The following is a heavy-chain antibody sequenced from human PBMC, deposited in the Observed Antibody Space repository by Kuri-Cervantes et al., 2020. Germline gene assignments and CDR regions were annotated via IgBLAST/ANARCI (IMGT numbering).Heavy chain of an antibody. CDR1: GFTFSSYE. J-gene: IGHJ4*02. Sequence: GESLKISCAASGFTFSSYEMNWVRQAPGKGLEWVSYISSSGSTIYYADSVKGRFTISRDNSKNTLYLQMNSLRAEDTAVYYCARSITIFGPTVDYWGQGTLVTVSS. V-gene: IGHV3-48*03. CDR2: ISSSGSTI. D-gene: IGHD3-3*01. CDR3: ARSITIFGPTVDY.